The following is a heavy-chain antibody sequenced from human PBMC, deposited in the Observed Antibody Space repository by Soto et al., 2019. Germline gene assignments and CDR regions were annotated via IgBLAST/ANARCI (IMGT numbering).Heavy chain of an antibody. CDR3: ARDGGGLYYYYYGMDV. V-gene: IGHV3-48*02. D-gene: IGHD2-15*01. Sequence: GGSLRLSCAASGFTFSSYAMHWVRQAPGKGLEWVSYISSSSSTIYYADSVKGRFTISRDNAKNSLYLQMNSLRDEDTAVYYCARDGGGLYYYYYGMDVWGQGTTVTVSS. J-gene: IGHJ6*02. CDR1: GFTFSSYA. CDR2: ISSSSSTI.